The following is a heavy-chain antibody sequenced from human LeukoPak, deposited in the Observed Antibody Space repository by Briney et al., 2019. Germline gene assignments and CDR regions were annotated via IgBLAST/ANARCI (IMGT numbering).Heavy chain of an antibody. V-gene: IGHV1-69*05. CDR1: GGTFSSYA. Sequence: SVKVSCKASGGTFSSYAISWVRQAPGQGLEWMGRIIPIFGTANYAQKFQGRVTITTDESTSTAYMELSSLRSEDTAVYYCAREGSYYDSGGYFDYWGQGTLVTVSS. CDR3: AREGSYYDSGGYFDY. CDR2: IIPIFGTA. J-gene: IGHJ4*02. D-gene: IGHD3-22*01.